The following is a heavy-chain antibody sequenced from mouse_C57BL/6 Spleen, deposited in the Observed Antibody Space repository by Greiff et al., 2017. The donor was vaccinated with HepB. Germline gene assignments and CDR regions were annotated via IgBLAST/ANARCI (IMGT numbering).Heavy chain of an antibody. J-gene: IGHJ2*01. V-gene: IGHV14-4*01. CDR1: GFNIKDDY. Sequence: EVQGVESGAELVRPGASVKLSCTASGFNIKDDYMHWVKQRPEQGLEWIGWIDPENGDTEYASKFQGKATITADTSSNTAYLQLSSLTSEDTAVYYCTRLGRGYYFDYWGQGTTLTVSS. CDR3: TRLGRGYYFDY. D-gene: IGHD4-1*01. CDR2: IDPENGDT.